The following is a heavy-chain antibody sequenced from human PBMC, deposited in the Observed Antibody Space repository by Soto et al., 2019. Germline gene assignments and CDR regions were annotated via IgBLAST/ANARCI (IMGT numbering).Heavy chain of an antibody. CDR3: ARHVNPWAQGAFDI. CDR2: IYYSGST. CDR1: GGSISSSSYY. Sequence: QLQLQESGPGLVKPSETLSLTCTVSGGSISSSSYYWGWIRQPPGKGLEWIGNIYYSGSTYYNPSRQRTFTIPVDTSKNQFSLKLSSVTAADTAVYYCARHVNPWAQGAFDIWGQGTMVTVSS. V-gene: IGHV4-39*01. D-gene: IGHD7-27*01. J-gene: IGHJ3*02.